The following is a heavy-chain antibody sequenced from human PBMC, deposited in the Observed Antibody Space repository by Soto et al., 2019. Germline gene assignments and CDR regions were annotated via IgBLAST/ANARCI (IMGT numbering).Heavy chain of an antibody. CDR2: TYYRSRWSN. CDR1: GDSVSSNNAA. J-gene: IGHJ4*02. D-gene: IGHD6-6*01. Sequence: QVQLQQSGPGLVKPSQTLSLTCAISGDSVSSNNAAWNWFRQSPSRGLEWLGRTYYRSRWSNEYAVSVKSRININPDTSKNEFSLQLNSVTPEDTAVYYCARDQSHTDVPARLDYWAQGILVTVSS. CDR3: ARDQSHTDVPARLDY. V-gene: IGHV6-1*01.